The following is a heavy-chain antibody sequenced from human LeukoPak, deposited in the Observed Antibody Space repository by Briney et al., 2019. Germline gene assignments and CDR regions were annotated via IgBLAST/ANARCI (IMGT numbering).Heavy chain of an antibody. J-gene: IGHJ4*02. V-gene: IGHV3-7*03. CDR2: IKEDGTEK. CDR1: GFSFSNYY. D-gene: IGHD3-9*01. Sequence: GGSLRLSCAASGFSFSNYYMSWVRQAPGKGLDLVANIKEDGTEKYCVDSVKGRFTISRDNAKNSLYLQMNSLRAEDTALYYCAKASRPILTGFLGYWGQGTLVTVSS. CDR3: AKASRPILTGFLGY.